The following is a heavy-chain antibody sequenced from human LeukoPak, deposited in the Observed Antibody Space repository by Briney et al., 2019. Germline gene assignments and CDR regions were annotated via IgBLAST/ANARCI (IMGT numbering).Heavy chain of an antibody. CDR2: INHSGST. CDR1: GGSFSGYY. Sequence: SETLSLTCAVYGGSFSGYYWSWIRQPPGKGLEWIGEINHSGSTNYNPSLKSRVTISVGTSKNQFSLKLSSVTAADTAVYYCARARNDWRPNKYYFDYWGQGTLVTVSS. CDR3: ARARNDWRPNKYYFDY. J-gene: IGHJ4*02. V-gene: IGHV4-34*01. D-gene: IGHD3-3*01.